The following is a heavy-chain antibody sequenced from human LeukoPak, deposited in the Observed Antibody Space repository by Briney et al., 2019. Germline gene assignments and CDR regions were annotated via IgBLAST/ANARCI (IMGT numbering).Heavy chain of an antibody. V-gene: IGHV4-59*01. J-gene: IGHJ3*02. CDR3: ARGEDASDAFDI. Sequence: QPSETLSLTCTVSGGSISSYYWSWLRQPPGKGLEWIGYIYYSGSTNYNPSLKSRVTISVDTSKNQFSLKLSSVTAADTAVYYCARGEDASDAFDIWGQGTMVTVSS. CDR2: IYYSGST. CDR1: GGSISSYY.